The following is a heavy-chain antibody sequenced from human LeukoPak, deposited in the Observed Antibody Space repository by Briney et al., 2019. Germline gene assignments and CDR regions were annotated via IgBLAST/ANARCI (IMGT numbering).Heavy chain of an antibody. D-gene: IGHD5-18*01. J-gene: IGHJ4*02. Sequence: SVKVSCEASGYTFTSYGISWVRQAPGQGLEWVGWISANSGNINYAQKLKGRVTISTDTSTSTAYMELRSLRSDDTAVYCCAVHSYLHGFDYWGRGTLVTVSS. CDR2: ISANSGNI. CDR3: AVHSYLHGFDY. V-gene: IGHV1-18*01. CDR1: GYTFTSYG.